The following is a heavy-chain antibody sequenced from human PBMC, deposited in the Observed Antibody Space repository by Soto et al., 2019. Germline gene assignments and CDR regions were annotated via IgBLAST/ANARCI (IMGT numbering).Heavy chain of an antibody. J-gene: IGHJ3*02. CDR1: GGTFSSYA. Sequence: SVKVSCKASGGTFSSYAISWVRQAPGQGLEWMGGIIPIFGTANYAHKFQGRVTITADESTSTAYMELSSLRSEDTAVYYCASGYSSNWSQIGAFDIWGQGTMVTVSS. V-gene: IGHV1-69*13. CDR3: ASGYSSNWSQIGAFDI. CDR2: IIPIFGTA. D-gene: IGHD6-13*01.